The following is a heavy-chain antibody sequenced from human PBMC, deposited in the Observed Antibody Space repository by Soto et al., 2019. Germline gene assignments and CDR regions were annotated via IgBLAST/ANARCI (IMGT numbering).Heavy chain of an antibody. D-gene: IGHD3-22*01. CDR1: GYTFTSYA. V-gene: IGHV1-3*01. CDR3: AIDVYYYDSSGYYS. J-gene: IGHJ4*02. Sequence: ASVKVSCKASGYTFTSYAMHWVRQAPGQRLEWMGWINAGNGNTKYSQKFQGGVTITRDTSASTAYMELSSLRSEDTAVYYCAIDVYYYDSSGYYSWGQGALVTVSS. CDR2: INAGNGNT.